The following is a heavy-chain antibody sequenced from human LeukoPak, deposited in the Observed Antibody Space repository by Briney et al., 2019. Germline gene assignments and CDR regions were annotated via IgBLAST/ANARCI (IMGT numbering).Heavy chain of an antibody. V-gene: IGHV3-30*18. Sequence: PGGSLRLSCAASGFTFSSYGMHWVRQAPGKGLEWVAVISYDGSNKYYADSVKGRFTISRDNSKNTLYLQMNSLRAEDTAVYYCAKDIHIAARDYWGQGTLVTVSS. D-gene: IGHD6-6*01. CDR2: ISYDGSNK. J-gene: IGHJ4*02. CDR3: AKDIHIAARDY. CDR1: GFTFSSYG.